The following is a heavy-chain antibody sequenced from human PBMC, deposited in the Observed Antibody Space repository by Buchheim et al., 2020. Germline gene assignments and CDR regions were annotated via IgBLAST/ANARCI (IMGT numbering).Heavy chain of an antibody. D-gene: IGHD3-10*01. CDR3: AELSGWPEIDEEYYYDGMDV. CDR1: GFNLNTYG. Sequence: QEQMVESGGGEVQPGRSLRLSCAASGFNLNTYGLHWVRQAPGKGLEWVAVISFDERKKYYAESVRGRFTIPRDISKHTLFLQMNSLRPEDTAVYYCAELSGWPEIDEEYYYDGMDVWGQGT. J-gene: IGHJ6*02. CDR2: ISFDERKK. V-gene: IGHV3-30*03.